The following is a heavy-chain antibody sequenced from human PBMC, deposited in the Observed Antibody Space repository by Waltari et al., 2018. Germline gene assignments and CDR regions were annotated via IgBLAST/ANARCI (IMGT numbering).Heavy chain of an antibody. CDR3: ARQIAVAGYYYYGMDV. CDR2: SYHSGGT. D-gene: IGHD6-19*01. CDR1: GYSISSGYY. V-gene: IGHV4-38-2*01. Sequence: QEQLQESGPGLVKSSETLSLTCAVSGYSISSGYYWGWIRQPRGKGLEWIGSSYHSGGTSYNPFLKSRVTISVDTSKNQFSLKLSSVTAADTAVYYCARQIAVAGYYYYGMDVWGQGTTVTVSS. J-gene: IGHJ6*02.